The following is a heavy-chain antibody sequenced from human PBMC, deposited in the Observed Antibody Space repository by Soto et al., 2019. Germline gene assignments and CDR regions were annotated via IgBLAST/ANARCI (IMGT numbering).Heavy chain of an antibody. CDR3: ARVPERGYSGYDIYYYYDYGMDV. J-gene: IGHJ6*02. CDR1: GGTFSSYA. D-gene: IGHD5-12*01. CDR2: IIPIFGTA. V-gene: IGHV1-69*13. Sequence: SVKVSCKASGGTFSSYALSWVRQAPGQGLEWMGGIIPIFGTANYAQKFQGRVTITADESTSTAYMELRSLRSDDTAVYYCARVPERGYSGYDIYYYYDYGMDVWGQGTTVTVSS.